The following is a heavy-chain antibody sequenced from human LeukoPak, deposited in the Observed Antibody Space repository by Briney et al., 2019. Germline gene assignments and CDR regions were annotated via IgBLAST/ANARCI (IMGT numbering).Heavy chain of an antibody. CDR1: GYTFTGYY. CDR2: INPNSGGT. CDR3: ARVQEYSDSSGYRNYGMDV. Sequence: ASVNVSCKASGYTFTGYYMHWVRQAPGQGLEWMGRINPNSGGTNYAQKFQGRVTMTRDTSISTAYMELSRLRSDDTAVYYCARVQEYSDSSGYRNYGMDVWGQGTTVTVSS. V-gene: IGHV1-2*06. D-gene: IGHD3-22*01. J-gene: IGHJ6*02.